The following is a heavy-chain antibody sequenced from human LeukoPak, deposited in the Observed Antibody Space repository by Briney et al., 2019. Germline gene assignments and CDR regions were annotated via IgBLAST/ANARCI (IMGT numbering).Heavy chain of an antibody. D-gene: IGHD1-26*01. Sequence: SEPLSLTCTVSGGSISSSSYYWGWIRQPPGQGLEWIGSIYYSGSTYYNPSLKSRVTISVDTSKNQFSLKLSSVTAADTAVYYCAKDAWYSGSEVYWGQGTLVTVSS. J-gene: IGHJ4*02. CDR1: GGSISSSSYY. CDR2: IYYSGST. CDR3: AKDAWYSGSEVY. V-gene: IGHV4-39*07.